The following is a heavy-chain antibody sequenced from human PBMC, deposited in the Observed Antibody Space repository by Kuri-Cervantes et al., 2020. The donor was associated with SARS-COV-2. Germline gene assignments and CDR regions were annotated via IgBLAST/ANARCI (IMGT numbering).Heavy chain of an antibody. CDR1: GFTFSDHY. CDR2: IRNKANSYTT. V-gene: IGHV3-72*01. CDR3: ARGNYHDSSGYFYYYGMDV. D-gene: IGHD3-22*01. J-gene: IGHJ6*02. Sequence: GESLKISCAASGFTFSDHYMDWVRQAPGKGLEWVGRIRNKANSYTTEYAASVKGRFTISRDDSKNSLYKQMNSLKTEDTALYYCARGNYHDSSGYFYYYGMDVWAKGPRSPSP.